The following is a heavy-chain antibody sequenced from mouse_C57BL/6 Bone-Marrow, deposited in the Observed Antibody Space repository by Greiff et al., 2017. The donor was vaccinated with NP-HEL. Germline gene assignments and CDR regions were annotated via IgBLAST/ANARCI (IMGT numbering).Heavy chain of an antibody. CDR1: GYTFTNYW. J-gene: IGHJ2*01. D-gene: IGHD2-1*01. Sequence: QVQLKESGAELVRPGTSVKMSCKASGYTFTNYWIGWAKQRPGHGLEWIGDIYPGGGYTNYNEKFKGKATLTADKSSSTAYMQISSLTSEDSAIYYCARSGDYGNFFDYWGQGTTLTVSS. V-gene: IGHV1-63*01. CDR2: IYPGGGYT. CDR3: ARSGDYGNFFDY.